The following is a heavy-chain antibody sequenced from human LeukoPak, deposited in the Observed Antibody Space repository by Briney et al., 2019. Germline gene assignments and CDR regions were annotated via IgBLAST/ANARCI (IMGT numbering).Heavy chain of an antibody. CDR1: GLPFSHSG. Sequence: PGGSLRLSCAASGLPFSHSGMHLVRQAPGKGLEWVAFIRYDGSNKYYADSVKGRFTISRDNSKNALYLQMNSLRGEDTAVYYCFGITVTDVPYWGQGTLATVSS. V-gene: IGHV3-30*02. J-gene: IGHJ4*02. D-gene: IGHD1-7*01. CDR3: FGITVTDVPY. CDR2: IRYDGSNK.